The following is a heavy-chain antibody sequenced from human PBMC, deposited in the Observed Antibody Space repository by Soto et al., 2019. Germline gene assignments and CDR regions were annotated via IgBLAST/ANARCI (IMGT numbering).Heavy chain of an antibody. CDR1: GGTFSSYA. CDR3: ASQVYYYDSSGYYFPSH. V-gene: IGHV1-69*13. D-gene: IGHD3-22*01. CDR2: IIPIFGTA. J-gene: IGHJ1*01. Sequence: SVKVSCKASGGTFSSYAISWVRQAPGQGLEWMGGIIPIFGTANYAQKFQGRVTITADESTSTAYMELSSLRSEDTAVYYCASQVYYYDSSGYYFPSHWGQGPLVTVSS.